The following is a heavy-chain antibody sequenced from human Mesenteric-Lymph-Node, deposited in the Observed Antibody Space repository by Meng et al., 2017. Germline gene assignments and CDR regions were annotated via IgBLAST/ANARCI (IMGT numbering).Heavy chain of an antibody. V-gene: IGHV1-69*13. Sequence: SVKVSCKTSGGTFSSHAISWVRQAPGQGLEWMGGIIPIFGTPNYAQKFQGRVTITADESTSTAYMELRTLGSEDTAVYYCARGRSELWWDTVNYYYGMDVWGQGTTVTVSS. CDR1: GGTFSSHA. J-gene: IGHJ6*02. CDR2: IIPIFGTP. CDR3: ARGRSELWWDTVNYYYGMDV. D-gene: IGHD2-21*01.